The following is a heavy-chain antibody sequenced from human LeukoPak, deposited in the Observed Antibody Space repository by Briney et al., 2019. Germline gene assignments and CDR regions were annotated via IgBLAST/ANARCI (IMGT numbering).Heavy chain of an antibody. CDR3: ARHLYITYYYYYYMDV. Sequence: PGGSLRLSCAASGFTFSSYGMHWVRQAPGKGLEWVALISYDGTSKYYSDSVKGRFTISRDNSKNTLYLQMNSLKPDDTAVYYCARHLYITYYYYYYMDVWGKGTTVTISS. J-gene: IGHJ6*03. D-gene: IGHD3-16*02. CDR1: GFTFSSYG. V-gene: IGHV3-30*03. CDR2: ISYDGTSK.